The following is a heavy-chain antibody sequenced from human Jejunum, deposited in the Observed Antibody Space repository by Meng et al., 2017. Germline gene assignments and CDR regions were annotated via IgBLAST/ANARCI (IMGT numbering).Heavy chain of an antibody. D-gene: IGHD4-17*01. Sequence: QLQLQESGPGLVQPSEALSLTGIGSGGSITSSIDHWGWIRQTPGKGLEWIGAIYFRGNTYYNPSLERRVTISVDTSGNRFSLKLISVSAADSAVYYCARHRNSVTHPDYWGQGTLVTVSS. V-gene: IGHV4-39*01. CDR2: IYFRGNT. J-gene: IGHJ4*02. CDR3: ARHRNSVTHPDY. CDR1: GGSITSSIDH.